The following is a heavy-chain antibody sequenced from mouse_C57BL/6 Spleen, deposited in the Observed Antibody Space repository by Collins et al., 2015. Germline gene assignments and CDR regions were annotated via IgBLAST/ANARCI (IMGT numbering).Heavy chain of an antibody. Sequence: EVKLVESGGGLVQPGGSLRLSCATSGFTFTDYYMSWVRQPPGKALEWLGFIRNKANGYTTEYSASVKSRFTISRDNSQSILYLQMNTLRAEDSATYYCARDRTSWGQGTLVTVSA. V-gene: IGHV7-3*02. CDR2: IRNKANGYTT. CDR1: GFTFTDYY. J-gene: IGHJ3*01. CDR3: ARDRTS.